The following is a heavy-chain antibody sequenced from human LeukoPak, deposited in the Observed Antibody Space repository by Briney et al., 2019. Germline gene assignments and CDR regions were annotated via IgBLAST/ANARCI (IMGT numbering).Heavy chain of an antibody. CDR2: MNPNSGNT. J-gene: IGHJ5*02. CDR1: GYTFTSYD. V-gene: IGHV1-8*01. Sequence: GASVKVSCKASGYTFTSYDINWVRQATGQGLEWMGWMNPNSGNTGYAQKFQGRVTMTTNTSISTAYMELSSLRSEDTAVYYCARSNHVDTAIPEPFDPWGQGTLVTVSS. CDR3: ARSNHVDTAIPEPFDP. D-gene: IGHD5-18*01.